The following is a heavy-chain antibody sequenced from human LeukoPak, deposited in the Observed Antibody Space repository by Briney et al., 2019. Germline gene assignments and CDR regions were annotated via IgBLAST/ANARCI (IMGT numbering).Heavy chain of an antibody. CDR1: GYIFTDHY. Sequence: EASVKVSCKASGYIFTDHYMHWVRQAPGQGLEWMGWINPNGGGTEYEQKFQDRVTMTSDTSITTAYLELNSLRSDDTAAYYCTREGWYTGNPLRGNWFDPWGQGTLVTVSS. J-gene: IGHJ5*02. CDR2: INPNGGGT. D-gene: IGHD1-26*01. CDR3: TREGWYTGNPLRGNWFDP. V-gene: IGHV1-2*02.